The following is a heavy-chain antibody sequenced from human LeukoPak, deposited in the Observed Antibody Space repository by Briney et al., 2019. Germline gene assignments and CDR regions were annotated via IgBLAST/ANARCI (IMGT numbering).Heavy chain of an antibody. CDR2: INWNGGST. V-gene: IGHV3-20*04. J-gene: IGHJ4*02. D-gene: IGHD2-2*02. CDR1: GFTFDDYG. Sequence: PGGSLRLSCAASGFTFDDYGMSWVRQAPGKGLEWVSGINWNGGSTGYADSVKGRFTISRDNSKNTLYLQMGSLRAEDMAVYYCARDSREGQYQLLYKFDYWGQGTLVTVSS. CDR3: ARDSREGQYQLLYKFDY.